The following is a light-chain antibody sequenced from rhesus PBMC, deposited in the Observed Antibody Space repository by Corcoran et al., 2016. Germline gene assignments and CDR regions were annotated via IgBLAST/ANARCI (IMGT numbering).Light chain of an antibody. V-gene: IGKV3-42*03. Sequence: EIVLTQSPATLSLSPGERATLSCRASQGVSRSLVWYQQKPDQAPRPLIYDATTRATGTPDRFSGSGAGTDFTLTISSLEPEDFAVYDCQQYSNWWTFGQGTKVEI. J-gene: IGKJ1*01. CDR2: DAT. CDR3: QQYSNWWT. CDR1: QGVSRS.